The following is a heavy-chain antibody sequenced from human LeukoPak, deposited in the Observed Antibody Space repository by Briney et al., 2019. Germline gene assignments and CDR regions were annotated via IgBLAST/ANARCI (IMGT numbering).Heavy chain of an antibody. J-gene: IGHJ4*02. CDR2: ISSDGDI. CDR1: GFIISYNY. CDR3: AKGADGHYFDY. D-gene: IGHD3-16*01. Sequence: GGSLRLSCAASGFIISYNYMSWVRQTPGKGLEWVSVISSDGDIHYADAVKGRFTISRDNSKNALYLQMDSLRAEDTAVYYCAKGADGHYFDYWGQGTLITVSS. V-gene: IGHV3-66*01.